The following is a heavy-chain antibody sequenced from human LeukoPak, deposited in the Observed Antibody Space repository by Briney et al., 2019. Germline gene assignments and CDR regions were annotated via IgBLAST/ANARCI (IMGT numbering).Heavy chain of an antibody. V-gene: IGHV3-11*04. CDR2: ISRGGNSK. CDR1: GFRFSDYY. CDR3: ARNWATFDY. Sequence: GGSLRLSCAASGFRFSDYYMSWIRQAPGKGLEWVSSISRGGNSKYSADSVKGRFTISRDNAKNSLDLQMDSLRAEDTAVYYCARNWATFDYWGQGTLVTVSS. D-gene: IGHD7-27*01. J-gene: IGHJ4*02.